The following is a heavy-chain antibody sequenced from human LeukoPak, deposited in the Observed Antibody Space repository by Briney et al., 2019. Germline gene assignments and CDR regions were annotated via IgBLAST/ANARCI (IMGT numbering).Heavy chain of an antibody. V-gene: IGHV1-2*06. D-gene: IGHD2/OR15-2a*01. CDR2: INPNSGVT. CDR3: ASLSNPDAFDI. CDR1: GYTFIGYY. J-gene: IGHJ3*02. Sequence: GASVKVSCKASGYTFIGYYMHWVRQAPGQGLEWMGRINPNSGVTHYAQKFQGRVTMTRDTSISTAYMELSRLRSDDTAVYYCASLSNPDAFDIWGQGTMVTVSS.